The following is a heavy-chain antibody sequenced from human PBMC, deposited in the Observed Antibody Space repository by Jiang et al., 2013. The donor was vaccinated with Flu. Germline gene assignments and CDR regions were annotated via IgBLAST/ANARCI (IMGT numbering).Heavy chain of an antibody. Sequence: KPSETLSLTCTVSGGSISSSSYYWGWIRQPPGKGLEWIGSIYYSGSTYYNPSLKSRVTISVDTSRNQFSLKLSSVTAADTAVYYCARGGARLFQCDYWGQGTLVTVSS. D-gene: IGHD2-21*01. J-gene: IGHJ4*02. CDR3: ARGGARLFQCDY. CDR2: IYYSGST. CDR1: GGSISSSSYY. V-gene: IGHV4-39*01.